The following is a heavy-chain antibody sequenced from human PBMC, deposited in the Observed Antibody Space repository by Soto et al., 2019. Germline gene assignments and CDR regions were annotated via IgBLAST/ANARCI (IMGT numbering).Heavy chain of an antibody. CDR2: IVPMFAAP. CDR1: GGTFSSFA. V-gene: IGHV1-69*12. D-gene: IGHD2-21*01. CDR3: ARDRVMRGNAYYYGMDV. Sequence: QFLLVQSVAEVKKPGSSVRVSCKTSGGTFSSFAISWVRLAPGQGLEWMGVIVPMFAAPTYAQKFQGRVSITADESTRTAYMELSRLRSDDTAVYYCARDRVMRGNAYYYGMDVWGQGTTVTVSS. J-gene: IGHJ6*02.